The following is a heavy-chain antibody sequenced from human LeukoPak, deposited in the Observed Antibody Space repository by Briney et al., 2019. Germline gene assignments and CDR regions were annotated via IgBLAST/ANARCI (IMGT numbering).Heavy chain of an antibody. Sequence: GASVKVSCTASGYTFTVYYMHWVRQAPGQGLEWMGRINPNSGGTNYAQKFQGRVTMTRDTSISTAYMELSRLRSDDTAVYYCASVCSSTSCPLDYWGQGTLVTVSS. V-gene: IGHV1-2*06. CDR2: INPNSGGT. CDR1: GYTFTVYY. CDR3: ASVCSSTSCPLDY. D-gene: IGHD2-2*01. J-gene: IGHJ4*02.